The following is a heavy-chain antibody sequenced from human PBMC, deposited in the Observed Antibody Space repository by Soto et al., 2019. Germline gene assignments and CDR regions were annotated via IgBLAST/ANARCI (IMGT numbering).Heavy chain of an antibody. CDR3: AKVQPKPHTGYCGYDLSVYFDY. Sequence: EVQLVESGGGLVQPGRALRLSCAASGFTFDDYAMHWVRQAPGKGLEWVSGISWNSGSIGYADSVKGRFTISRDNAKNSLYMQMHSLRAEDTALYYSAKVQPKPHTGYCGYDLSVYFDYWGQGTLVTVSS. J-gene: IGHJ4*02. CDR1: GFTFDDYA. V-gene: IGHV3-9*01. D-gene: IGHD5-12*01. CDR2: ISWNSGSI.